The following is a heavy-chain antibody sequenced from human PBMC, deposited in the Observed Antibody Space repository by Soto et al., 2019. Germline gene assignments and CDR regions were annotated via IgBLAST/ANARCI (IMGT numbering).Heavy chain of an antibody. J-gene: IGHJ5*02. D-gene: IGHD6-19*01. CDR1: GDSITSYW. CDR3: ARHGWLVRGVGSYWFDP. V-gene: IGHV4-59*01. Sequence: SETLSLTCTVSGDSITSYWWSWVRQPPGKGLEWIAYIHYSEGSNHNPSLKSRVTISVDTPKNQVSLKLSSVTAADTAVYFCARHGWLVRGVGSYWFDPWGQGTLVTVSS. CDR2: IHYSEGS.